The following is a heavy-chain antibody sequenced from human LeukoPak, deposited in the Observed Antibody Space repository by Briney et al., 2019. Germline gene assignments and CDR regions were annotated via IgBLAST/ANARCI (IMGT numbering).Heavy chain of an antibody. J-gene: IGHJ4*02. D-gene: IGHD5-18*01. CDR1: GFTFSTYN. V-gene: IGHV3-21*01. CDR3: ARVHRGYSYGRLDY. Sequence: KPGGSLRLSCAASGFTFSTYNMNWVRQAPGKGLEWVSSISSSTSYIYYADSVKGRFTISRDNAKNSLYLEMNSLRDEDTAVYYCARVHRGYSYGRLDYWGQGTLVTVSS. CDR2: ISSSTSYI.